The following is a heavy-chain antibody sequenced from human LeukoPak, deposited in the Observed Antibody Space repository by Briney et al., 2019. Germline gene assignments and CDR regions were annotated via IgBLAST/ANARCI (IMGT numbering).Heavy chain of an antibody. CDR1: GFTFSDYY. V-gene: IGHV3-11*01. CDR3: AREDVYSYGP. Sequence: GGSLSVTRPASGFTFSDYYVSWIRQVPGKGLEWVSYISSSGCTIYYADSVKGRFTISRDNAKNSLYLQMTSLRAEDTAVYYCAREDVYSYGPWGQ. D-gene: IGHD5-18*01. J-gene: IGHJ5*02. CDR2: ISSSGCTI.